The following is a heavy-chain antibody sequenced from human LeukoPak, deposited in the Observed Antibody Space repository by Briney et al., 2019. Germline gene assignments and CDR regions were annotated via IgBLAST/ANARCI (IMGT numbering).Heavy chain of an antibody. J-gene: IGHJ4*02. V-gene: IGHV1-69*04. Sequence: ASVKVSCKASGGTFTSYAISWVRQAPGQGLEWMGRIIPILGIANYAQKFQGRVTITADKSTSTAYMELSSLRSEDTAVYYCARDHREKVAAQLLWFGESRDYWGQGTLVTVSS. D-gene: IGHD3-10*01. CDR3: ARDHREKVAAQLLWFGESRDY. CDR1: GGTFTSYA. CDR2: IIPILGIA.